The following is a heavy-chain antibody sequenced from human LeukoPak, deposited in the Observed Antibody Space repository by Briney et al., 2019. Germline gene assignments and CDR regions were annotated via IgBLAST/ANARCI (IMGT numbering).Heavy chain of an antibody. J-gene: IGHJ4*02. CDR2: ISSSSSYI. Sequence: GGSLRLSCAASGFTFSSYSMNWVRQAPGKGLEWVSSISSSSSYIYYADSVKGRFTISRDNAKNSLYLQMNSLRAGDTAVHYCARDEGSPFDYWGQGTLVTVSS. CDR3: ARDEGSPFDY. V-gene: IGHV3-21*01. CDR1: GFTFSSYS.